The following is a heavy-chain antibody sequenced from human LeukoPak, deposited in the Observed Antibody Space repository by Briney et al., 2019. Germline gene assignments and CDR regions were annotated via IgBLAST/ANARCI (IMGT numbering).Heavy chain of an antibody. Sequence: PSETLSLTCTVSGGSISSYYWSWIRQPPGKGLEWIGYIYTSGSTNYNPSLKSRVTISVDTSKNQFSLKLSSVTAADTAVYYCARRLVPAAIGGAFDIWGQGTMVTVSS. J-gene: IGHJ3*02. CDR1: GGSISSYY. V-gene: IGHV4-4*09. D-gene: IGHD2-2*02. CDR3: ARRLVPAAIGGAFDI. CDR2: IYTSGST.